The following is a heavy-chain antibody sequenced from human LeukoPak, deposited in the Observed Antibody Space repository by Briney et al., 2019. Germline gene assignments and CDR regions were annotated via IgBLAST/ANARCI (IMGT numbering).Heavy chain of an antibody. V-gene: IGHV4-59*01. J-gene: IGHJ4*02. CDR1: GFTFDDYA. CDR2: IYYSGST. CDR3: ARGGGYSYGYYFDY. D-gene: IGHD5-18*01. Sequence: LRLSCAASGFTFDDYAMHWIRQPPGKGLEWIGYIYYSGSTNYNPSLKSRVTISVDTSKNQFSLKLSSVTAADTAVYYCARGGGYSYGYYFDYWGQGTLVTVSS.